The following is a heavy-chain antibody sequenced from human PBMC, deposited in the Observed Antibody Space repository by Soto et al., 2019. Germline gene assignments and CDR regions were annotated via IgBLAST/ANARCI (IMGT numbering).Heavy chain of an antibody. J-gene: IGHJ4*02. Sequence: PXGSLRLSCAASGFTFSSYSMNWVRQAPGRGLEWVSYISSSSSTIYYADSVKGRFTISRDNAKNSLYLQMNSLRDEDTAVYYCARVGNDILTGYSYYFDSWGQGTLVTVSS. V-gene: IGHV3-48*02. D-gene: IGHD3-9*01. CDR2: ISSSSSTI. CDR3: ARVGNDILTGYSYYFDS. CDR1: GFTFSSYS.